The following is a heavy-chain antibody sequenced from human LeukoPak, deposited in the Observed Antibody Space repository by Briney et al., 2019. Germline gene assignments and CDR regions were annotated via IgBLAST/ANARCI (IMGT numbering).Heavy chain of an antibody. D-gene: IGHD4-17*01. CDR1: GFTFSSYS. CDR3: ARDNYGDYVFDY. Sequence: GGSLRLSCAASGFTFSSYSMNWVRQAPGKGLEWVSYLSSSGSTKFYADSVKGRFTISRDTAKNSLYLQMDSLRDEDTAVYYCARDNYGDYVFDYWARESWSPSLQ. CDR2: LSSSGSTK. J-gene: IGHJ4*02. V-gene: IGHV3-48*02.